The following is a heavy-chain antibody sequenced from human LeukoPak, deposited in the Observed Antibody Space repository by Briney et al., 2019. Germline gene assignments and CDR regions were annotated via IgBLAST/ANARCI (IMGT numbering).Heavy chain of an antibody. CDR2: IYYSGST. CDR3: ARRLREMANTFDY. Sequence: PSETLSLTRTVSGGSISSSSYYWGWIRQPPGKGLEWIGSIYYSGSTYYNPSLKSRVAISVDTSKNQFSLKLSSVTAADTAVYYCARRLREMANTFDYWGQGTLVTVSS. D-gene: IGHD5-24*01. CDR1: GGSISSSSYY. V-gene: IGHV4-39*01. J-gene: IGHJ4*02.